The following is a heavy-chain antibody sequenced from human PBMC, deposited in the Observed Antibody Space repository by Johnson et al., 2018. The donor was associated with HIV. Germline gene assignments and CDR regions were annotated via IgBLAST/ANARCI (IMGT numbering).Heavy chain of an antibody. V-gene: IGHV3-66*02. CDR2: IFSVGDV. D-gene: IGHD3-9*01. CDR3: ARDGRDLVTRGSFDV. CDR1: GITVGTNY. J-gene: IGHJ3*01. Sequence: VQLVESGGGLVQPGGSLRLSCAASGITVGTNYMSWVRQAPGKGLEWVSVIFSVGDVYYADSVKGRFTISRDNSKTMVYLQMNSLRPEDTAVYYCARDGRDLVTRGSFDVWGQGTVVTVSS.